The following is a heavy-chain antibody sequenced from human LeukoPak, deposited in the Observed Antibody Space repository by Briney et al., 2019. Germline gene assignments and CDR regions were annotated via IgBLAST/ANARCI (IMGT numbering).Heavy chain of an antibody. CDR3: ARDHPDDYGDYALDY. CDR2: INPNSGGT. CDR1: GYTFTSYG. V-gene: IGHV1-2*02. D-gene: IGHD4-17*01. J-gene: IGHJ4*02. Sequence: GASVKVSCKASGYTFTSYGISWARQAPGQGLEWMGWINPNSGGTNYAQKFQGRVTMTRDTSISTAYMELSRLRSDDTAVYYCARDHPDDYGDYALDYWGQGTLVTVSS.